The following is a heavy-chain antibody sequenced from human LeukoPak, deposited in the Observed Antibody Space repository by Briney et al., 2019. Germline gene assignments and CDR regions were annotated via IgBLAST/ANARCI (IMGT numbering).Heavy chain of an antibody. CDR1: GYTFTSYD. CDR3: ARDDIVGATEFDY. J-gene: IGHJ4*02. V-gene: IGHV1-8*03. CDR2: MNPNSGNT. D-gene: IGHD1-26*01. Sequence: ASVKVSCKASGYTFTSYDINWVRQATGQGLEWMGWMNPNSGNTGYAQKFQGRVTITRNTSTKTAYMELSRLTSDDTAMYYCARDDIVGATEFDYWGQGTLVTVSS.